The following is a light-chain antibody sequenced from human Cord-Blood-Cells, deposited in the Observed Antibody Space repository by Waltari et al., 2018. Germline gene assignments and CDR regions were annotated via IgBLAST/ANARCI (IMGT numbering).Light chain of an antibody. J-gene: IGLJ2*01. Sequence: SALTQPASVSAPPGQPITISCTGTSGDVGGYNYVSWYQQHPGKAPKLMIYDDSNRPSVVSNRFSMYKSGNTASLTSSVLEAEDEADYYCRSYTSSSTPWVVFGGGTELTVL. CDR1: SGDVGGYNY. V-gene: IGLV2-14*01. CDR3: RSYTSSSTPWVV. CDR2: DDS.